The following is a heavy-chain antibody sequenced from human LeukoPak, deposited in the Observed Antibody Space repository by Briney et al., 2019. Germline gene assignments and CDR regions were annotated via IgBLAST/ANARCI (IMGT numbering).Heavy chain of an antibody. J-gene: IGHJ4*02. D-gene: IGHD1-26*01. V-gene: IGHV5-51*01. CDR3: ASQVGATGGKGFDC. Sequence: VESLKISCQGSGYSFTNYWIGWVRQMPGKGLEWMGIIHPGNSETRYSPSFQGQVTISVDRSISTAYLQWSSLRASDTAMYYCASQVGATGGKGFDCWGQGTLVTVSS. CDR2: IHPGNSET. CDR1: GYSFTNYW.